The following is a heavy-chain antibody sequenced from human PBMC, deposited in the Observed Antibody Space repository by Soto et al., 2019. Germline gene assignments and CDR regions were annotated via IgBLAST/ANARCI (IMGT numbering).Heavy chain of an antibody. CDR2: INHSGST. V-gene: IGHV4-34*01. J-gene: IGHJ4*02. CDR3: AGGIAAAASYYFDY. CDR1: GGSFSGYY. D-gene: IGHD6-13*01. Sequence: SETLSLTCAVYGGSFSGYYWSWVRQPPGKGLEWIGEINHSGSTNYNPSLKSRVTISVDTSKNQFSLKLSSVTAADTAVYYCAGGIAAAASYYFDYWGQGTLVTVSS.